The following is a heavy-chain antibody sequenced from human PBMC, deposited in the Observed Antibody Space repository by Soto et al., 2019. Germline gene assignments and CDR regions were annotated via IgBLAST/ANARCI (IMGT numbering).Heavy chain of an antibody. D-gene: IGHD3-16*01. CDR2: FDPEDGET. Sequence: QVQLVQSGAEVKKPGASVKVSCKVSGYTLTELSMHWVRQAPGKGLEWMGGFDPEDGETIYAQKFQGRVTMTEDTSTDTAYMELSSLRSEDTAVYYCATAPLRLRPLPYYYYYYYMDVWGKGTTVTVSS. CDR3: ATAPLRLRPLPYYYYYYYMDV. V-gene: IGHV1-24*01. CDR1: GYTLTELS. J-gene: IGHJ6*03.